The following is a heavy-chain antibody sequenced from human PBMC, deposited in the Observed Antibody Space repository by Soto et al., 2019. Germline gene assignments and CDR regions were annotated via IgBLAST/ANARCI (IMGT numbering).Heavy chain of an antibody. V-gene: IGHV3-72*01. J-gene: IGHJ3*02. Sequence: SGGSLXLSCAASGFXFSDHYMDWVRQAPGKGLEWVGRIRNKANSYTTDHAASVKGRFTISREDSRNSLYLQMNSLRAEDTAVYYCARDPLVVVPAAIGPIPRPPITRGDAFDIWGQGTMVTVSS. CDR2: IRNKANSYTT. CDR3: ARDPLVVVPAAIGPIPRPPITRGDAFDI. D-gene: IGHD2-2*02. CDR1: GFXFSDHY.